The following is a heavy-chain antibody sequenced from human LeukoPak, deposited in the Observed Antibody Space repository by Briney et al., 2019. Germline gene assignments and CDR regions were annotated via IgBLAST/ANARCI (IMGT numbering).Heavy chain of an antibody. D-gene: IGHD3-22*01. V-gene: IGHV1-24*01. J-gene: IGHJ6*02. CDR3: ARYYYDSSGYYYVFCYYYGMDV. Sequence: ASVKVSCKVSGYTLTELSMHWVRQAPGKGLEWMGGFYPEDGETIYAQKFQGRVTMTEDTSTDTAYMELSSLRSEDTAVYYCARYYYDSSGYYYVFCYYYGMDVWGQGTTVTVSS. CDR1: GYTLTELS. CDR2: FYPEDGET.